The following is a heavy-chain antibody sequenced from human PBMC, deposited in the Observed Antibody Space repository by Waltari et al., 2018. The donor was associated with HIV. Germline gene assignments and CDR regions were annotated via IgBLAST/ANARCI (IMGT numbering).Heavy chain of an antibody. J-gene: IGHJ4*02. CDR1: GFTFTHAP. D-gene: IGHD3-10*02. V-gene: IGHV3-21*02. CDR3: ARQQLGSGALDL. Sequence: EVQLVESGGGLVKPGGSLRLSCPASGFTFTHAPMNWVRQAPGKGLEWVSYISSGTSYIYYADSVTGRFTVSRDNAKNSLFLQMNSLRADDTAVYYCARQQLGSGALDLWGQGTLVTVSS. CDR2: ISSGTSYI.